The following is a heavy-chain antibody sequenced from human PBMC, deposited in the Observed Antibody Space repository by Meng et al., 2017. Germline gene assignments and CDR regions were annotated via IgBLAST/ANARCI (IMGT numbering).Heavy chain of an antibody. D-gene: IGHD1-26*01. CDR3: SKDGGGSLFDP. J-gene: IGHJ5*02. Sequence: GSLKISCAASGFIFSDHSMNWVRQAPGKGLEWVSSIGSSSDYIWYADSVKGRFTISRDNAKDSLYLQMNSLRGEDTGVYYCSKDGGGSLFDPWGQGTLVTVSS. CDR2: IGSSSDYI. V-gene: IGHV3-21*01. CDR1: GFIFSDHS.